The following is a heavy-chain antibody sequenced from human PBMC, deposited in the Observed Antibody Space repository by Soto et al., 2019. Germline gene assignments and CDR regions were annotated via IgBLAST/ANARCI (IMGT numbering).Heavy chain of an antibody. Sequence: QVQLVESGGGVVQPGESLRLSCAASGFSFKTYGMLWVRQAPGKGLEWVALISSDGRNKYYADSVKGRFTVSRDNFKNTLYLEVNSLRTEDTAVCSCAAGLGWGDYWGQGTLVIVSS. CDR3: AAGLGWGDY. CDR1: GFSFKTYG. J-gene: IGHJ4*02. D-gene: IGHD2-21*01. CDR2: ISSDGRNK. V-gene: IGHV3-30*03.